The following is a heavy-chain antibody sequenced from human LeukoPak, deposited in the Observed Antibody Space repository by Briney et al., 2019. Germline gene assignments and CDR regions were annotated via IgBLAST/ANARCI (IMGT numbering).Heavy chain of an antibody. Sequence: ASVKVSCKASGYTFTSYGISWVRQAPGQGLEWMGWISAYNGNTNYAQKLQGRVTMTTDTSTSTAYMELSSLRSEDTAVYYCARLTKLGYYYMDVWGKGTTVTVSS. V-gene: IGHV1-18*01. CDR1: GYTFTSYG. D-gene: IGHD1-1*01. J-gene: IGHJ6*03. CDR2: ISAYNGNT. CDR3: ARLTKLGYYYMDV.